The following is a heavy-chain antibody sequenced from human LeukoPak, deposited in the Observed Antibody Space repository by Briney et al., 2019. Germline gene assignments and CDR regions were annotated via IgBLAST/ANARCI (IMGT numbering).Heavy chain of an antibody. CDR1: GGSISSYY. V-gene: IGHV4-59*08. CDR2: IYNSGST. CDR3: ARLRDLYNVFDH. J-gene: IGHJ4*02. Sequence: SETLSLTCTVSGGSISSYYWSWIRQPPGKGLEWIGYIYNSGSTNSNPSLQSRAAISLDASKNQFSLKLTSVTAADTAVYYCARLRDLYNVFDHWGQGTLVTISS. D-gene: IGHD3-16*01.